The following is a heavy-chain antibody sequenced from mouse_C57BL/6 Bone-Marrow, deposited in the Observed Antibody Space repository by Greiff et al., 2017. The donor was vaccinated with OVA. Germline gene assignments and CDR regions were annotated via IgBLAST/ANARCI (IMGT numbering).Heavy chain of an antibody. Sequence: VQLQQSGAELVRPGASVTLSCKAPGYTFTDYEMHWVKQTPVHGLEWIGAIDPETGGTAYHQKFKGKAILTADKSSSTAYMQLRSLTSEDSAVYYCTRGYSKYYALDYGGQGTSVTVSS. V-gene: IGHV1-15*01. J-gene: IGHJ4*01. D-gene: IGHD2-5*01. CDR3: TRGYSKYYALDY. CDR1: GYTFTDYE. CDR2: IDPETGGT.